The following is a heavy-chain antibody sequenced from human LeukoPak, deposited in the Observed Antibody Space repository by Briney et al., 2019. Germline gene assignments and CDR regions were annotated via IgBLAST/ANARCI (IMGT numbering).Heavy chain of an antibody. CDR1: GYTFTSYY. D-gene: IGHD3-10*01. V-gene: IGHV1-46*01. CDR2: INPSGGST. Sequence: ASVTVPCKASGYTFTSYYMHWVRQAPGQGLEWMGIINPSGGSTSYAQKFQGRVTMTRDTSTSTVYMELSSLRSEDTAVYYCSCYYGSGRAPAIDYWGQGTLVTVSS. J-gene: IGHJ4*02. CDR3: SCYYGSGRAPAIDY.